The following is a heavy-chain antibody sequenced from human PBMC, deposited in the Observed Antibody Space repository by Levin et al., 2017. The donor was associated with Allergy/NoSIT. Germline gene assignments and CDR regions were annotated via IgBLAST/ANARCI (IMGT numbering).Heavy chain of an antibody. Sequence: SETLSLTCTVSGGSISSYYWSWIRQPPGKGLEWIGYIYSSGNTNYNPSLKSRVTMSVDTSKNQFSLKLTSVTAADTAVYYCARGGPSWDYFDYWGQGALVTVSS. V-gene: IGHV4-59*08. J-gene: IGHJ4*02. D-gene: IGHD3-16*01. CDR2: IYSSGNT. CDR1: GGSISSYY. CDR3: ARGGPSWDYFDY.